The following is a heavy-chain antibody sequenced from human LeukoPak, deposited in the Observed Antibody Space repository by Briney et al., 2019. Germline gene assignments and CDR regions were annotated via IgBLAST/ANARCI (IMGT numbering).Heavy chain of an antibody. D-gene: IGHD3-10*01. V-gene: IGHV3-7*03. CDR1: GFTFTNYW. Sequence: GGSLRLSCAASGFTFTNYWMSWVRQAPGKGLELVANIKQDRSEKYYVDSVKGRFTISRDNAKNSLYLQMNSLRAEDTALYHCARGRYYYGSGRDNWFDPWGQGTLVTVSS. CDR2: IKQDRSEK. CDR3: ARGRYYYGSGRDNWFDP. J-gene: IGHJ5*02.